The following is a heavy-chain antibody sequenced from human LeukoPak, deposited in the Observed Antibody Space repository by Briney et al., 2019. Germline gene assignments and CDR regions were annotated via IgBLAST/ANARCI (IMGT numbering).Heavy chain of an antibody. J-gene: IGHJ4*02. CDR3: AREGPGSIEVADNYFDY. V-gene: IGHV3-7*04. CDR1: GFIFRNYW. D-gene: IGHD6-19*01. Sequence: PGGSLRLSCAASGFIFRNYWMSWVRQAPGKGLEWVANIKQDGSEKYYGDSVKGRFTISRDNAKNSVCLQMNSLRGEDTAVYYCAREGPGSIEVADNYFDYWGQGTLVTVFS. CDR2: IKQDGSEK.